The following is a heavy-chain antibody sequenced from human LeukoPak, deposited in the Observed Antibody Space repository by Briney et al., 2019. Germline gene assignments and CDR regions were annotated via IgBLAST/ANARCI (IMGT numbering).Heavy chain of an antibody. Sequence: GGSLRLSCAASGFTFSSYSMNWVRQAPGKGLEWVSYISSSGSTIYYADSVKGRFTISRDNAKNSLYLQMNSLRAEDTAVYYCARGSGYYQTPEFDPWGQGTLVTVSS. D-gene: IGHD3-22*01. CDR3: ARGSGYYQTPEFDP. V-gene: IGHV3-48*04. J-gene: IGHJ5*02. CDR1: GFTFSSYS. CDR2: ISSSGSTI.